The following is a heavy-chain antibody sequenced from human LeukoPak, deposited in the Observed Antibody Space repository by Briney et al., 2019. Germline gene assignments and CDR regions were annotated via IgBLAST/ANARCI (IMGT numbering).Heavy chain of an antibody. V-gene: IGHV3-30*02. CDR2: IRYDGSNK. J-gene: IGHJ4*02. D-gene: IGHD3-22*01. CDR1: GFTFSSYG. Sequence: GESLRLSCAASGFTFSSYGMHWVRQAPGKGLEWVAFIRYDGSNKYYADSVKGRFTISRDNSKNTLYLQMNSLRAQDTAVYYCAKRSGYYDSSGSFDYWGQGTLVTVSS. CDR3: AKRSGYYDSSGSFDY.